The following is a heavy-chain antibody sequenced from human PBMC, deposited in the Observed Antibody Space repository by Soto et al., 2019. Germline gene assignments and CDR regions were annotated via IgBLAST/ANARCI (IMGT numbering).Heavy chain of an antibody. J-gene: IGHJ3*02. Sequence: GESLKISCKGSGYSFTSYWIGWVRQMPVKGLEWMGIIYPGDSDTRYSPSFQGQVTISADKSISTAYLQWSSLKASDTAMYYCARPLNDYGDYGGAFDIWGQGTMVTVSS. CDR1: GYSFTSYW. CDR2: IYPGDSDT. D-gene: IGHD4-17*01. V-gene: IGHV5-51*01. CDR3: ARPLNDYGDYGGAFDI.